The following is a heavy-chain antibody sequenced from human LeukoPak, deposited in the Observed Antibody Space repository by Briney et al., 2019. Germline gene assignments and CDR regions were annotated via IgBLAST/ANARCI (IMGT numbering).Heavy chain of an antibody. CDR3: ARDMGNDY. D-gene: IGHD7-27*01. Sequence: SVKVSCKASGGTFSSYAISWVRQAPGQGLEWMGGIIPIFGTANYAQKFQGRVTMTRNTSISTAYMELSSLRSEDTAVYYCARDMGNDYWGQGTLVTVSS. CDR1: GGTFSSYA. CDR2: IIPIFGTA. V-gene: IGHV1-69*05. J-gene: IGHJ4*02.